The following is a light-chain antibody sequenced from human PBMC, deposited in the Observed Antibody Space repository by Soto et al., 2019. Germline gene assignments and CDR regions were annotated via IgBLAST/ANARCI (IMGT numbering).Light chain of an antibody. CDR1: SSDIGGYNY. CDR2: EVS. V-gene: IGLV2-8*01. J-gene: IGLJ1*01. Sequence: QSVLTQPPSASGSPGQSVTFSCTGTSSDIGGYNYVSWYQQHPGKAPKLMIYEVSKRPSGVPDRFSGSKSGNTASLTVSGLQAEDEPDYYCSSYAGSNNYVFGSGTKLTVL. CDR3: SSYAGSNNYV.